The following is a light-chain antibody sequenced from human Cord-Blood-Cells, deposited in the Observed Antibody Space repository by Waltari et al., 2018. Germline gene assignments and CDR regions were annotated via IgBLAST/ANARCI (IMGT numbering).Light chain of an antibody. CDR3: QQYYSTPIT. CDR1: QSVLYSSNSKNY. Sequence: DIVMTQSPESLAVSLGERATINCKSSQSVLYSSNSKNYLAWYQQKPGQPPKLLMYWASTAESGVPDRFGGSGSGTDFTLTISSLQAEDVAVYYCQQYYSTPITFGQGTRLEIK. J-gene: IGKJ5*01. CDR2: WAS. V-gene: IGKV4-1*01.